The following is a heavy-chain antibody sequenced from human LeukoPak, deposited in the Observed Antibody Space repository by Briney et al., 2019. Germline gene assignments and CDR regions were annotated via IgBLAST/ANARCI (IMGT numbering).Heavy chain of an antibody. V-gene: IGHV4-59*11. J-gene: IGHJ4*02. CDR2: TYYSGST. D-gene: IGHD6-19*01. CDR3: AGVRQWLEFDY. CDR1: GGSISSHY. Sequence: SETLSLTCTVSGGSISSHYWSWIRQPPGKGLEWIGYTYYSGSTNYNSSLKSRVTISVDTSKNQISLKLSSVTAADTAVYYCAGVRQWLEFDYWGQGTLVTVSS.